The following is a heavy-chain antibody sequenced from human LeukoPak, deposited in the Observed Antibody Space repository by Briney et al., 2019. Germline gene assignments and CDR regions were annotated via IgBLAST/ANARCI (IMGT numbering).Heavy chain of an antibody. V-gene: IGHV1-24*01. CDR1: GYTLTELS. CDR3: ARGRKTMVRGVITGNYYYMDV. D-gene: IGHD3-10*01. Sequence: ASVKVSCKVSGYTLTELSMHWVRQAPGKGLEWMGRFDPEDGETIYAQKFQGRVTITRNTSISTAYMELSSLRSEDTAVYYCARGRKTMVRGVITGNYYYMDVWGKGTTVTVSS. J-gene: IGHJ6*03. CDR2: FDPEDGET.